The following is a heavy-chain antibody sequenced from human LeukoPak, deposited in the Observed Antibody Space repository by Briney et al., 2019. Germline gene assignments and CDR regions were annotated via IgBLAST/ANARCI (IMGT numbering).Heavy chain of an antibody. V-gene: IGHV4-38-2*02. D-gene: IGHD4-17*01. CDR3: ARDYGDLGAFDI. J-gene: IGHJ3*02. Sequence: SETLSLTCTVSGYSISSGYYWGWIRQPPGKGLEWIGSIYHSGSTYYNPSLKSRVTISVDTSKNQFSLKLSSVTAADTAVYYCARDYGDLGAFDIWGQGTMVTVSS. CDR2: IYHSGST. CDR1: GYSISSGYY.